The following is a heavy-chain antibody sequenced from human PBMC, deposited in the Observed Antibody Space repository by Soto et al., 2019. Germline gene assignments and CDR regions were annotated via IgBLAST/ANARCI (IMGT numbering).Heavy chain of an antibody. CDR2: IYHSGST. V-gene: IGHV4-4*02. D-gene: IGHD6-13*01. CDR3: AGSSSWYGGSCFDP. J-gene: IGHJ5*02. Sequence: SETLSLTCAVSGGSISSSNWWSWVRQPPGKGLEWIGEIYHSGSTNYNPSLKSRVTISVDKSKNQFSLKLSSVTAADTAVYYCAGSSSWYGGSCFDPWGQGTLVTVSS. CDR1: GGSISSSNW.